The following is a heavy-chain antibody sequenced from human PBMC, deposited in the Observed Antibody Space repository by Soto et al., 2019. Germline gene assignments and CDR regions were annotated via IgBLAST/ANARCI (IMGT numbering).Heavy chain of an antibody. CDR3: XXYSSAFSLDC. CDR1: GYTFTTYG. CDR2: ISAFNGNT. Sequence: QVQLVQSGAEVKKPGASVRVSCKAAGYTFTTYGITWVRQAPGQGLEWMGWISAFNGNTIYAQKFHDRVTMNTDTXXXXXXXXXXXXXXXXXXXXXXXXYSSAFSLDCWGQGTLVT. D-gene: IGHD3-22*01. J-gene: IGHJ4*02. V-gene: IGHV1-18*01.